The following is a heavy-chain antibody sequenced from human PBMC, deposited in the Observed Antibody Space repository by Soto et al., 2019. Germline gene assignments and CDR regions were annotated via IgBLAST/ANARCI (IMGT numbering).Heavy chain of an antibody. D-gene: IGHD3-3*01. J-gene: IGHJ6*02. CDR3: AKDASITIFGVVIPYGMDV. Sequence: PGGSLRLSCAASGFTFSSYGMHWVRQAPGKGLEWVAVISYDGSNKYYADSVKGRFTISRDNSKNTLYLQMNSLRAEDTAVYYCAKDASITIFGVVIPYGMDVWGQGTTVTVSS. CDR2: ISYDGSNK. CDR1: GFTFSSYG. V-gene: IGHV3-30*18.